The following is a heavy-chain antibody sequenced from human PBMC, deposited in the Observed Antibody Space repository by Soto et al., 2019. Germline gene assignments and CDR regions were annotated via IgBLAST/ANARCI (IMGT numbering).Heavy chain of an antibody. CDR2: VSTFNDNR. CDR3: AKDSSGYSLGDDAFDV. Sequence: QVQLVQSGAEVKKPGASVKVSCKASGYTFTNYGLTWVRQAPGQGLEWMGWVSTFNDNRNYAQKLQGRVTLTTDTSTNTAYMELRSLRSHDTAVYYCAKDSSGYSLGDDAFDVWGQGTRVIVSS. J-gene: IGHJ3*01. V-gene: IGHV1-18*01. CDR1: GYTFTNYG. D-gene: IGHD3-22*01.